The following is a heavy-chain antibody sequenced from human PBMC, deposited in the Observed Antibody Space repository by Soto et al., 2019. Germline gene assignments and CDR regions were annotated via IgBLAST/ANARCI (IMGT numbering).Heavy chain of an antibody. V-gene: IGHV3-23*01. CDR1: GFRFSSYA. J-gene: IGHJ4*02. CDR3: AKDRCGDGSCYNFVQ. CDR2: LIGRGDNT. Sequence: EVRLLESGGALVQPGGSLRLSCVTSGFRFSSYAMSWVRQAPGKGLEWVAALIGRGDNTQYADSVKGRFTISRDISKNTLYLHMNSLGAEDTAIYYCAKDRCGDGSCYNFVQWGQGTLVTVSS. D-gene: IGHD6-19*01.